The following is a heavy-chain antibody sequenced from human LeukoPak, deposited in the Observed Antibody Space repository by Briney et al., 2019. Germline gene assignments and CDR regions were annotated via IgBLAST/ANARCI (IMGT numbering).Heavy chain of an antibody. CDR1: GYTFNSYD. D-gene: IGHD1-26*01. CDR3: ARAVGATDL. V-gene: IGHV1-18*01. J-gene: IGHJ4*02. CDR2: ISPYNGNI. Sequence: ASVNVSCKASGYTFNSYDITWVRQAPGQGLEWMGWISPYNGNINYAQKLQGRVTMTRDTSTSTAYLELRSLRSDDTAVYYCARAVGATDLWGQGTLVTVSS.